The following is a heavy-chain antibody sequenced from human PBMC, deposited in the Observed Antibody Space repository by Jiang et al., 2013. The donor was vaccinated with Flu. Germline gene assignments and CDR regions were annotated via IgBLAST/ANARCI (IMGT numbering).Heavy chain of an antibody. D-gene: IGHD3-10*01. CDR3: AREFPHRWFRELTHYYYYGMDV. Sequence: GSGLVKPSQTLSLTCAVSGGSISSGGYSWSWIRQPPGKGLEWIGYIYYSGSTYYNPSLKSRVTISVDTSKNQFSLKLSSVTAADTAVYYCAREFPHRWFRELTHYYYYGMDVWGQGDHGHRLL. CDR2: IYYSGST. CDR1: GGSISSGGYS. V-gene: IGHV4-30-4*07. J-gene: IGHJ6*02.